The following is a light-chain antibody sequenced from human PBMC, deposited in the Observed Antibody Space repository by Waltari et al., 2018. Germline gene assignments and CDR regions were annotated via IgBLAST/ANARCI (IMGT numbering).Light chain of an antibody. CDR3: QQYNSYSIT. Sequence: DSQMTQSPSTLSASVGDSVTITCRASQSISSWLAWYQQKPGKAPKLLIYKASSLESGVPSRFSGSGSGTEFTLTISSLQPDDFATYYCQQYNSYSITFGPGTKVDIK. J-gene: IGKJ3*01. V-gene: IGKV1-5*03. CDR1: QSISSW. CDR2: KAS.